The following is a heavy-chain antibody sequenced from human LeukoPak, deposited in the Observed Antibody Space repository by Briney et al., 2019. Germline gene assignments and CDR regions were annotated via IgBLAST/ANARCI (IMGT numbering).Heavy chain of an antibody. Sequence: SETLSLTCTVSGGSISRYYWSWIRQPPGKGLEWIGYIYYSGSTNYNPSLKSRVTISVDTSKNPFSLKLSSVTAADTAVYYCARAKGYSSGWAENWFDPWGQGTLVTVSS. J-gene: IGHJ5*02. CDR1: GGSISRYY. D-gene: IGHD6-19*01. CDR2: IYYSGST. V-gene: IGHV4-59*01. CDR3: ARAKGYSSGWAENWFDP.